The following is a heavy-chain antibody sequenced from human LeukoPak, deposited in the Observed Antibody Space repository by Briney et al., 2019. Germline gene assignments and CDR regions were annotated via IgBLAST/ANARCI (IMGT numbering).Heavy chain of an antibody. CDR1: GYTFTSYY. CDR3: ATNYPRYSGSYYWVY. V-gene: IGHV1-46*01. J-gene: IGHJ4*02. CDR2: INPSGGST. D-gene: IGHD1-26*01. Sequence: ASVKVSCKASGYTFTSYYMHWVRQAPGQGLEWMGIINPSGGSTSYAQKFQGRVTMTEDTSTDTAYMELSSLRSEDTAVYYCATNYPRYSGSYYWVYWGQGTLVTVSS.